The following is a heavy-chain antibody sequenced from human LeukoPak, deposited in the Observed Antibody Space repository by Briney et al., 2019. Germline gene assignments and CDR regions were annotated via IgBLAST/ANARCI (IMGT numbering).Heavy chain of an antibody. CDR1: GFTFSSYE. J-gene: IGHJ5*02. Sequence: PGGSLRLSCAASGFTFSSYEMNWVRQAPGKGLEWVSYISHSGSTIYYADSVKGRFTISRDNAKSSLYLRMNSLRAEDTAVYYCARDRMGPFDPWGQGTLVTVSS. CDR3: ARDRMGPFDP. CDR2: ISHSGSTI. V-gene: IGHV3-48*03. D-gene: IGHD2-8*01.